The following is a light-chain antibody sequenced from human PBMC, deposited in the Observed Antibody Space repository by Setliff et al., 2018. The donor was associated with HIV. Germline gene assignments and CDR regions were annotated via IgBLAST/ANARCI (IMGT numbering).Light chain of an antibody. J-gene: IGLJ2*01. CDR3: SSYTSSTTLI. Sequence: QSALTQPASVSGSPGQSIAMSCTGTSSDVGGYEFVSWYQQHPGKVPKLIIYDVSDRPSGVSDRFSGSKSGNTASLTISGLQAEDEAHYYCSSYTSSTTLIFGGGTK. CDR2: DVS. V-gene: IGLV2-14*03. CDR1: SSDVGGYEF.